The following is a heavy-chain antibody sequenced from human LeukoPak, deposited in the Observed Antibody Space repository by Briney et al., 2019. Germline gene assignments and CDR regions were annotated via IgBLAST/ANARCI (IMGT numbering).Heavy chain of an antibody. D-gene: IGHD5-12*01. Sequence: PGGSLRLSCAASGFTVSSNYMSWVRQAPGKGLEWVSAISGSGGSTYYADSVKGRFTISRDNSKNTLYLQMKSLRAEDTAVYYCAKGGGYEAQYYYYYLDVWGKGTTVTISS. V-gene: IGHV3-23*01. J-gene: IGHJ6*03. CDR1: GFTVSSNY. CDR2: ISGSGGST. CDR3: AKGGGYEAQYYYYYLDV.